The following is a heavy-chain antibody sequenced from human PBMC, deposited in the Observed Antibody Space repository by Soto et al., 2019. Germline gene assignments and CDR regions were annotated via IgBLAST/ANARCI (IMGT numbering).Heavy chain of an antibody. D-gene: IGHD6-13*01. Sequence: PSETLSLTCTVSGGSISSGGYYWSWIRQHPGKGLEWIGYIYYSGSTYYNPSLKSRVTISVDTSKNQFSLKLSSVTAADTAVYYCARETLGDSPGYSSSWEPDNWFDPWGQGTLVTVSS. CDR1: GGSISSGGYY. CDR3: ARETLGDSPGYSSSWEPDNWFDP. J-gene: IGHJ5*02. CDR2: IYYSGST. V-gene: IGHV4-31*03.